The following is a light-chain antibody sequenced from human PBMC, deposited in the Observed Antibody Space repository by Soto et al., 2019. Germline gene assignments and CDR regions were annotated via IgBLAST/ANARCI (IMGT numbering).Light chain of an antibody. CDR2: HVT. CDR3: CAYTNSATLV. Sequence: QSVLTQPASVSESPGQSITISCTGTSSDVGNYNYVSWYQQHPGKAPKLMIYHVTSRPSGVSNRFSGSKSGNTASLTISGLQAEDEADYYCCAYTNSATLVFGGGTKVTVL. V-gene: IGLV2-14*03. CDR1: SSDVGNYNY. J-gene: IGLJ3*02.